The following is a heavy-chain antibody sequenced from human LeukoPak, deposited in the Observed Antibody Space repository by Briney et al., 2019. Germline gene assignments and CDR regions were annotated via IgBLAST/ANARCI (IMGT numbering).Heavy chain of an antibody. V-gene: IGHV1-18*01. D-gene: IGHD3-10*01. CDR1: GYTFTSYG. Sequence: PEASVKVSCKASGYTFTSYGISWVRQAPGQGLEWMGWISAYNGNTNYAQKLQGRVTMTTDTSTSTAYMELRSLRSDDTAVYYCARNTSPWITMVRAVNPPDYWGQGTLVTVSS. CDR2: ISAYNGNT. CDR3: ARNTSPWITMVRAVNPPDY. J-gene: IGHJ4*02.